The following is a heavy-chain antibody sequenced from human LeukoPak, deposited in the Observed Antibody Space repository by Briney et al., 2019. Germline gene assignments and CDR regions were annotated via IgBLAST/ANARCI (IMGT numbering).Heavy chain of an antibody. CDR1: GFTFSNVW. D-gene: IGHD3-10*01. CDR3: ARDSVGREVWFGESLPIY. CDR2: IKQDGSEK. V-gene: IGHV3-7*01. Sequence: PGGSLRLSCAASGFTFSNVWMSWVRQAPGKGLEWVANIKQDGSEKYYVDSVKGRFTISRDNAKNSLYLQMNSLRAEDTAVYYCARDSVGREVWFGESLPIYWGQGTLVTVSS. J-gene: IGHJ4*02.